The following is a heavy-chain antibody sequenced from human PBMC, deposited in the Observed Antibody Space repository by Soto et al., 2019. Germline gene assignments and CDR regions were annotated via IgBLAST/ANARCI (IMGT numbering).Heavy chain of an antibody. V-gene: IGHV1-3*01. D-gene: IGHD3-16*01. J-gene: IGHJ6*02. CDR1: GYTFTSYA. CDR2: INAGNGNT. CDR3: AGGLDGDYYYYYGMDV. Sequence: GASVKVSCKASGYTFTSYAMHWVRQAPGQRLEWKGWINAGNGNTKYSQKFQGRVTITRDTSASTAYMELSSLRSEDTAVYYCAGGLDGDYYYYYGMDVWGQGTTVTVSS.